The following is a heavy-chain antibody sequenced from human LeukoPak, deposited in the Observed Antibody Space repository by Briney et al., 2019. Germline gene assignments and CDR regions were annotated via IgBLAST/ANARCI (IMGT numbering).Heavy chain of an antibody. V-gene: IGHV3-74*01. CDR2: INSDGSST. J-gene: IGHJ4*02. CDR3: AREVSSSAGMNY. Sequence: GGSLRLSCAASGFTFSSYWMHWVRQAPGKGLVWVSRINSDGSSTNYADSVKGRFTISRDYAKNTLYLQMNSLRAEDTAVYYCAREVSSSAGMNYWGQGTLVTVSS. D-gene: IGHD6-6*01. CDR1: GFTFSSYW.